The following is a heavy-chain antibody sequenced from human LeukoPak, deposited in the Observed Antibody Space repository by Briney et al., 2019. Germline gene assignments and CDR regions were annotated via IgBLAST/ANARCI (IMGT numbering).Heavy chain of an antibody. CDR3: ARDEDTAGTLDY. CDR2: ITASGGST. D-gene: IGHD5-18*01. CDR1: GFTFSDYA. J-gene: IGHJ4*02. V-gene: IGHV3-23*01. Sequence: GGSLRLSCAASGFTFSDYATSWVRQAPGKGLEWVSSITASGGSTYYADSVKGRFTISRDNAKNSLYLQMNSLRAEDTAVYYCARDEDTAGTLDYWGQGTLVTVSS.